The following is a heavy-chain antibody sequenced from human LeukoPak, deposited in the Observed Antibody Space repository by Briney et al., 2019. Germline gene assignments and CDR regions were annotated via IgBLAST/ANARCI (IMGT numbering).Heavy chain of an antibody. CDR3: AREYSYYFGMDV. CDR1: GFTVSNNY. Sequence: PGGSLRLSCAASGFTVSNNYMSWVRQAPGKGLEWVSAVYDGDTTYYADSVKGRFTISRDNSKNTLYLQINSLRVEDTAVYFCAREYSYYFGMDVWGQGTTVTVSS. CDR2: VYDGDTT. V-gene: IGHV3-53*01. J-gene: IGHJ6*02.